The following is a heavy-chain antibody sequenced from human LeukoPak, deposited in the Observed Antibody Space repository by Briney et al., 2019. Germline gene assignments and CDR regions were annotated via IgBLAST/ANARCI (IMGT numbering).Heavy chain of an antibody. J-gene: IGHJ5*02. CDR3: AKDRGSGWPHHWFDP. V-gene: IGHV3-30*18. CDR2: ISYDGSNK. CDR1: GFTFSSYG. Sequence: PGGSLRLSCAASGFTFSSYGMHWVRQAPGKGLEWVAVISYDGSNKYYADSVKGRFTISRDNSKNTLYLQMNSLRAEDTAVYYCAKDRGSGWPHHWFDPWGQATLVTVSS. D-gene: IGHD6-19*01.